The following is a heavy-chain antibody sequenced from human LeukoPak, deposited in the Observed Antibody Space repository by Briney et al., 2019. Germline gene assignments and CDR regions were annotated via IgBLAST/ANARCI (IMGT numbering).Heavy chain of an antibody. V-gene: IGHV4-39*07. D-gene: IGHD6-19*01. CDR1: GGSISSSSYY. J-gene: IGHJ4*02. Sequence: SETLSLTCTVSGGSISSSSYYWGWIRQPPGKGLEWIGSIYYSGSTYYHPSLKSRVTISVDTSKNQFSLKLSSVTAADTAVYYCARCRSSGWRAPRYYFDYWGQGTLVTVSS. CDR2: IYYSGST. CDR3: ARCRSSGWRAPRYYFDY.